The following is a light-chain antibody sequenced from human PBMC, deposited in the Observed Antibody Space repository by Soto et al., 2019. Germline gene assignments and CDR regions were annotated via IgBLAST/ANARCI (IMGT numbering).Light chain of an antibody. V-gene: IGKV3-11*01. Sequence: EIVLTQSPATLSLSPGERATLSCRASQSVSSYLAWYQQKPGQAPRLLIYDASNRATGIPARFSGSGSGTDFTLTISSLEPEDFAVYYCQQRSIGGFGQGTKLEIK. CDR3: QQRSIGG. CDR2: DAS. J-gene: IGKJ2*01. CDR1: QSVSSY.